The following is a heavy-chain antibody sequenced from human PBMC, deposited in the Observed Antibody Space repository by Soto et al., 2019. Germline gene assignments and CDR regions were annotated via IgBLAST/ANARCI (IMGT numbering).Heavy chain of an antibody. J-gene: IGHJ4*01. CDR3: ASLRRSDYSADY. CDR1: GYNFMPYG. Sequence: GASVKVSCKASGYNFMPYGVNWVRPSPGQGLEWMGWLSPCKGKTNCAQSFQGRVTMTTDTSTSTAYMELRRLTSDDTAVYYCASLRRSDYSADYWG. CDR2: LSPCKGKT. V-gene: IGHV1-18*04. D-gene: IGHD4-4*01.